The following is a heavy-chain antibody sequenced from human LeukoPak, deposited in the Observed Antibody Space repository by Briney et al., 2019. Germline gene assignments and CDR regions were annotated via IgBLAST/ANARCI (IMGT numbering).Heavy chain of an antibody. J-gene: IGHJ4*02. CDR2: MKQDGSEK. CDR1: GFTFSSYW. V-gene: IGHV3-7*01. CDR3: ATPSGPGEYFDY. Sequence: PGGSLRLSCAASGFTFSSYWMSWVRQAPGKGLEWVANMKQDGSEKYYVDSVKGRFTISRDNAKNSLYLQMNSLRAEDTAVYYCATPSGPGEYFDYWGQGTLVTVSS. D-gene: IGHD3-16*01.